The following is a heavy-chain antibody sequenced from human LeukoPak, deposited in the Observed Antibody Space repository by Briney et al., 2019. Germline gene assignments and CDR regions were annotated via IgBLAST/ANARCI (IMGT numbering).Heavy chain of an antibody. Sequence: AGGSLRLSCAASGFTFSDYYMSWIRQAPGKGLEWVSYISSSGSTIYYADSVKGRFTISRDNAKNSLYLQMNSLRAEDTAVYYCARDGTGGKQYDSSVLRFQRLDIWGQGTMVTVSS. CDR2: ISSSGSTI. V-gene: IGHV3-11*01. CDR1: GFTFSDYY. J-gene: IGHJ3*02. D-gene: IGHD3-22*01. CDR3: ARDGTGGKQYDSSVLRFQRLDI.